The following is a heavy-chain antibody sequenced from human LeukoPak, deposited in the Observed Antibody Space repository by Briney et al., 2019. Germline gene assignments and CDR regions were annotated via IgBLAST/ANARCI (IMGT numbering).Heavy chain of an antibody. CDR1: GFPFRSYG. J-gene: IGHJ3*02. D-gene: IGHD6-19*01. CDR2: ISYDGTNK. CDR3: AKDVYTSGWYWAFDI. V-gene: IGHV3-30*18. Sequence: GRSLRLSCAVSGFPFRSYGMHWVRQAPGKGLEWVAVISYDGTNKYYSDSVKGRFTISRDNSKNTLYLQMNSLRVDDTAVYYCAKDVYTSGWYWAFDIWGQGTMVTVSS.